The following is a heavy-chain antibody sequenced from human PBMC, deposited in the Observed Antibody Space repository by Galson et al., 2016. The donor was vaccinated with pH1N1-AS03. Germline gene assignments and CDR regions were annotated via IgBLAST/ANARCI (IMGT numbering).Heavy chain of an antibody. V-gene: IGHV1-46*01. J-gene: IGHJ4*02. CDR1: GYTLTRYY. D-gene: IGHD3-16*02. Sequence: SVKVSCKASGYTLTRYYMHWVRQAPGQGLEWMGIIDPSGGPTTYAPKFQGRITITTDTSTSTVYMELVSLRSEVTAVSYCARRYYFDYWGQGTLVTVSS. CDR2: IDPSGGPT. CDR3: ARRYYFDY.